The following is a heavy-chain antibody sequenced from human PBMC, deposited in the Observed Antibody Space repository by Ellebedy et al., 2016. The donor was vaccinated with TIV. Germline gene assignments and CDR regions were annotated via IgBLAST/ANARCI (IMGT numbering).Heavy chain of an antibody. D-gene: IGHD3-10*01. Sequence: KVSXXGSGYSFTSYWIGWVRQMPGKGLEWMGIIYPGDSDTRYSPSFQGQVTISADKSISTAYLQWSSLKASDTAMYYCATDSGSYYGLDYYYYGMDVWGQGTTVTVSS. CDR2: IYPGDSDT. V-gene: IGHV5-51*01. J-gene: IGHJ6*02. CDR3: ATDSGSYYGLDYYYYGMDV. CDR1: GYSFTSYW.